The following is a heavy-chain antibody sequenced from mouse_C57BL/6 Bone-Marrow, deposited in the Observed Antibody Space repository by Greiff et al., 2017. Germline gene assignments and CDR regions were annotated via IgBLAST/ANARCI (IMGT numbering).Heavy chain of an antibody. Sequence: EADGGLVQPKGSLKLSCAASGFSFNTYAMNWVRQAPGKGLEWGARIRSKSNNYATYYADSVKDRFTISRDDSESMLYLQMNNLKSEGTAMYYCVCPPWFAYWGQGTLVTVSA. J-gene: IGHJ3*01. CDR1: GFSFNTYA. CDR2: IRSKSNNYAT. V-gene: IGHV10-1*01. CDR3: VCPPWFAY.